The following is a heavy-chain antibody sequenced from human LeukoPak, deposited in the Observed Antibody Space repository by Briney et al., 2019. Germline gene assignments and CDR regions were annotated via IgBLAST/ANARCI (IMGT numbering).Heavy chain of an antibody. CDR1: GFTFSDYY. CDR2: ISNNGDTI. D-gene: IGHD4-11*01. Sequence: PGGSLRLSCAASGFTFSDYYMSWLRQAPGKGLEWVSYISNNGDTIYYTDSVKGRFTISRDNSKNTLYLQMNSLRAEDTAVYYCAKDQGPDYPTGLGFDPWGQGTLVTVSS. CDR3: AKDQGPDYPTGLGFDP. J-gene: IGHJ5*02. V-gene: IGHV3-11*01.